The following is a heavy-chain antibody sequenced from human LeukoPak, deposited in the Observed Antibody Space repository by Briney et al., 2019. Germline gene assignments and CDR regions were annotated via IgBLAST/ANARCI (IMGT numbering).Heavy chain of an antibody. Sequence: GGSLRLSCAASGFTFSNYAMSWVRQAPGKGLEWVSAVSGSDGSTWYADSVKGRFTISRDNSKNTLYLHMNSLRDEDTALYYCAGDRAYPNDVFNIWGQGTMITVS. CDR1: GFTFSNYA. V-gene: IGHV3-23*01. J-gene: IGHJ3*02. CDR3: AGDRAYPNDVFNI. D-gene: IGHD2-21*01. CDR2: VSGSDGST.